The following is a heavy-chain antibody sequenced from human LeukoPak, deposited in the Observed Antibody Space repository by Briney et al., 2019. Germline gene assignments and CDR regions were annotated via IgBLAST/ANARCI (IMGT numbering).Heavy chain of an antibody. J-gene: IGHJ4*02. CDR1: GFAFDDFA. CDR2: IRRRAYGGAA. V-gene: IGHV3-49*04. Sequence: GGSLRLSCTTSGFAFDDFAMSWVRQPAGKGLEWVGFIRRRAYGGAAEYAASVKGRFIISRDDSKGIAYLQMNSLKAEDTAVYYRSRNGLVDFDYWGQGSRVIVSP. CDR3: SRNGLVDFDY.